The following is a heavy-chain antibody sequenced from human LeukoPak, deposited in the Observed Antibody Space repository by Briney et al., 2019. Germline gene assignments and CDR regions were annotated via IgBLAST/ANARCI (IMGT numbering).Heavy chain of an antibody. CDR1: GFTFSSYS. D-gene: IGHD2-2*03. J-gene: IGHJ6*04. CDR3: ARDVALQLGIVAVPAAHYYYYGMDV. Sequence: GGSLRLSCAASGFTFSSYSMNWVRQAPGKGLEWVSSISSSSSYIYYADSVKGRFTISRDNAKNSLYLQMNSLRAEDTAVYYCARDVALQLGIVAVPAAHYYYYGMDVWSKGTTVTVSS. CDR2: ISSSSSYI. V-gene: IGHV3-21*01.